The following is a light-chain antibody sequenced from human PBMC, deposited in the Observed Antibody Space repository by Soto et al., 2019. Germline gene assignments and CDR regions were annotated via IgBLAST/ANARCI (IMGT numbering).Light chain of an antibody. V-gene: IGKV1-39*01. Sequence: DSHMSQSASSVSASVADRVTITSRASQSISNYLHWYQQKPGKAPKLLIYAASSLQSGVPSRFSGSGSGTDFTLTISSLQPEDFATYYCQQTYSTPGSFGRGTKVDIK. CDR3: QQTYSTPGS. CDR2: AAS. CDR1: QSISNY. J-gene: IGKJ4*01.